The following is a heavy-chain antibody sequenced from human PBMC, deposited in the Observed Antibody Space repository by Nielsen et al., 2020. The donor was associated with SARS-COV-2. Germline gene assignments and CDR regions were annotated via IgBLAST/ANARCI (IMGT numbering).Heavy chain of an antibody. CDR2: ISSSSSYI. D-gene: IGHD3-10*01. V-gene: IGHV3-21*01. CDR3: ARDLFYGSGRYYLVSWGMDV. Sequence: WIRQPPGKGLEWVSSISSSSSYIYYADSVKGRFTISRDNAKNSLYLQMNSLRAEDTAVYYCARDLFYGSGRYYLVSWGMDVWGQGTTVTVSS. J-gene: IGHJ6*02.